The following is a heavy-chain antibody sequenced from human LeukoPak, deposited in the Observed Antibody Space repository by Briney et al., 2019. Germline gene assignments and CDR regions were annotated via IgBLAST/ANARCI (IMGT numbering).Heavy chain of an antibody. CDR3: ASGETGTTFKDV. V-gene: IGHV3-30-3*01. D-gene: IGHD1-1*01. J-gene: IGHJ6*04. Sequence: PGGSLRLSCAAFGFTFSSYAMHWVRQAPGKGLEWVAVISFDGSNKYYADSVTARFTISRDNSKNTLYLQMNSRRAEDTAVYYCASGETGTTFKDVWGKGTTVTVSS. CDR1: GFTFSSYA. CDR2: ISFDGSNK.